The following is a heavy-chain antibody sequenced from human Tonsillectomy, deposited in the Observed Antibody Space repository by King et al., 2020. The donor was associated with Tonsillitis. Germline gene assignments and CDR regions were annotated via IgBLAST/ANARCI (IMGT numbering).Heavy chain of an antibody. D-gene: IGHD3-16*02. V-gene: IGHV3-11*01. CDR3: AMDPALLYDSLWGTYRYVGYYFDY. CDR2: ISSSGTVI. Sequence: VQLVESGGGLVKPGGSLRLSCAASGFTFSDYYMNWIRQAPGKGLEWISYISSSGTVIDYADSVKGRFTISRDNAKNSLYLQMNSLRAEDTAVYYCAMDPALLYDSLWGTYRYVGYYFDYWGQGSLVTVSS. CDR1: GFTFSDYY. J-gene: IGHJ4*02.